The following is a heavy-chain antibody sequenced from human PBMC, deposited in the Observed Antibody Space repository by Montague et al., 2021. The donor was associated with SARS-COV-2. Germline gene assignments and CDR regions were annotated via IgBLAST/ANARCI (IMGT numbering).Heavy chain of an antibody. V-gene: IGHV4-59*08. CDR2: YYSGST. CDR3: ARQGGSNYGWFDP. Sequence: SETLSLTCTVSGASINSRYWSWIRQPPGKGLEWIGYYYSGSTKYNPSLKSRVTISVDTSKNQFSVKVTSVTAAGTAVYYCARQGGSNYGWFDPWGQGTLVTVSS. D-gene: IGHD1-26*01. CDR1: GASINSRY. J-gene: IGHJ5*02.